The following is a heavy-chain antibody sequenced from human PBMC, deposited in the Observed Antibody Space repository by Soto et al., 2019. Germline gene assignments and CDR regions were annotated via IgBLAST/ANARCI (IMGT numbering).Heavy chain of an antibody. D-gene: IGHD2-2*01. J-gene: IGHJ5*02. V-gene: IGHV1-69*13. CDR2: IIPIFGTA. CDR1: GGTFSSYA. CDR3: ARDLEREWTDCSSTSCPLARWFDP. Sequence: ASVKVSCKASGGTFSSYAISWVRQAPGQGLEWMGGIIPIFGTANYAQKFQGRVTITADESTSTAYMELSSLRSEDTAVYYCARDLEREWTDCSSTSCPLARWFDPWGQGTLVTVSS.